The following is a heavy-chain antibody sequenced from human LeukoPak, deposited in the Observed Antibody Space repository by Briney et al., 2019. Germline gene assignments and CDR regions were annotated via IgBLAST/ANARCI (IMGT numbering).Heavy chain of an antibody. J-gene: IGHJ4*02. Sequence: GGSLRLSCEASGFTFSTYSMNWVRQAPGKGLEWVSSISSDSSYIYYADSVKGRFTISRDNAKNSLYLQMNSLRAEDTAVYYYGREMEEGFDYWGQGTLVTVSS. CDR1: GFTFSTYS. D-gene: IGHD3-3*01. CDR2: ISSDSSYI. CDR3: GREMEEGFDY. V-gene: IGHV3-21*01.